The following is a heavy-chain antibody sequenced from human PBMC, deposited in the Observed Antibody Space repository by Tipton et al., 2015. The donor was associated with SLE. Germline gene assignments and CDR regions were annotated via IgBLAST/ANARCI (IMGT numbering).Heavy chain of an antibody. CDR3: ARRGIAAAGTYYGMDV. Sequence: TLSLTCTVSGGSISSSSYYWGWIRQPLGKGLEWIGSIYYSGSTYYNPSLKSRVTISVDTSKNQFSLKLSSVAAADTAVYYCARRGIAAAGTYYGMDVWGQGTTVTVSS. CDR1: GGSISSSSYY. V-gene: IGHV4-39*07. J-gene: IGHJ6*02. CDR2: IYYSGST. D-gene: IGHD6-13*01.